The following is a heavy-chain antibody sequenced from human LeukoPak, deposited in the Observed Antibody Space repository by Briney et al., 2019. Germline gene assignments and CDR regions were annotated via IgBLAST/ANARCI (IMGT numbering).Heavy chain of an antibody. D-gene: IGHD3-10*01. CDR3: ARGPRITLVRGGQWYYYMDV. CDR2: ISPSGGST. CDR1: GYTFTSYY. Sequence: ASVKVSCKASGYTFTSYYMHWVRQAPGQGLEWMGIISPSGGSTSYAQKFQGRVTMTRDTSTSTVYMELSSLRSEDTAVYYCARGPRITLVRGGQWYYYMDVWGKGTTVTISS. J-gene: IGHJ6*03. V-gene: IGHV1-46*01.